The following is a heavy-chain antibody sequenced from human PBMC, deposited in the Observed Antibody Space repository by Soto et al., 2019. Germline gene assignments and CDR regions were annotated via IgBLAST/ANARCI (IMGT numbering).Heavy chain of an antibody. Sequence: EVQLLESGGGSVQPGGSLRLSCAASGFTFSSYAMHWVRRPPGKGLAWVSSISGSGGTAYYAESVKVRFSSSRDSLVNTLYLQMNSLRAEDTAVYYFAKGLGHNWNFGYWGQGTLVPVTP. V-gene: IGHV3-23*01. J-gene: IGHJ4*02. CDR3: AKGLGHNWNFGY. D-gene: IGHD1-1*01. CDR2: ISGSGGTA. CDR1: GFTFSSYA.